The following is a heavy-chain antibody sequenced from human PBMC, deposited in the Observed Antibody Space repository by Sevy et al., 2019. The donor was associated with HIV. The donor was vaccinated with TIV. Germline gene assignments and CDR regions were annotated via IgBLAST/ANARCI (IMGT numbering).Heavy chain of an antibody. CDR1: GFTFSSYA. CDR2: ISYDGSNK. J-gene: IGHJ4*02. CDR3: ARVGYCSSTSCRLGYFDY. Sequence: GGSLRLSCAASGFTFSSYAMHWVRQAPGKGLEWVAVISYDGSNKYYADSVKGRFTISRDNSKNTLYLQMNSLRAEDTAGYYCARVGYCSSTSCRLGYFDYWGQGTLVTVSS. V-gene: IGHV3-30*04. D-gene: IGHD2-2*03.